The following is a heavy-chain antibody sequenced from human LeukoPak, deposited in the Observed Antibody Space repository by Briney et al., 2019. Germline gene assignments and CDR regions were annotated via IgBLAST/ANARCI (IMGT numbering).Heavy chain of an antibody. CDR1: GGSFSGYY. V-gene: IGHV4-34*01. J-gene: IGHJ3*02. CDR3: ASPSKLVISRGGFDI. Sequence: ASETLSLTCAVYGGSFSGYYWTWIRQPPGKGLEWIASIYFSETKYNPSLKSRVTISGDTSKNQFSLKLSSVTAADTAVYYCASPSKLVISRGGFDIWGQGTVVTVSA. CDR2: IYFSET. D-gene: IGHD3-22*01.